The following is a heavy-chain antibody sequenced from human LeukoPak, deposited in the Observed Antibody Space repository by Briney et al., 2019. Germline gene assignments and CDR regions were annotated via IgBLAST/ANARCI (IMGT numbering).Heavy chain of an antibody. Sequence: PGGSLRLSCAASGFTFSSYWMNWVRQAPGKGLEWVANIKQDGSEKYYVDSVKGRFTISRDNAKNSLYLRMNSLRAEDTAVYYCAKWGDYDVLTGYYVSDYWGQGTLVTVSS. CDR3: AKWGDYDVLTGYYVSDY. CDR1: GFTFSSYW. J-gene: IGHJ4*02. CDR2: IKQDGSEK. D-gene: IGHD3-9*01. V-gene: IGHV3-7*03.